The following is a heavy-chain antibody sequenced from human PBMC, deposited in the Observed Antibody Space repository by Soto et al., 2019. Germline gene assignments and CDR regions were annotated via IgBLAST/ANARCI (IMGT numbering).Heavy chain of an antibody. CDR3: ARSSGYHDTYPTKKYFHH. D-gene: IGHD3-22*01. Sequence: GGSLRLSCAASGFTFSTYWMSWVRQAPGKGLEWVSNIIQDGSEKYYVDSVKGRFTISRDNARNSLYLQVNSLRADDTAMFYCARSSGYHDTYPTKKYFHHWGHGTLVTVSS. V-gene: IGHV3-7*01. CDR1: GFTFSTYW. CDR2: IIQDGSEK. J-gene: IGHJ1*01.